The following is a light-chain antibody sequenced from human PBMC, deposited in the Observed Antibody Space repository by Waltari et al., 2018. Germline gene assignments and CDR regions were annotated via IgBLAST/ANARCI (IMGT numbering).Light chain of an antibody. CDR3: SSFTSSGTIV. V-gene: IGLV2-14*01. Sequence: QSALTQPASVSGSPGQSITISCTGTSSDVGSYNYVSWYQQYPGKVRKLRFYEVSNRAAGVFNRVSGSKSGNTASLTISGLQAEDEADYYCSSFTSSGTIVFGGGTKLTVL. CDR1: SSDVGSYNY. J-gene: IGLJ3*02. CDR2: EVS.